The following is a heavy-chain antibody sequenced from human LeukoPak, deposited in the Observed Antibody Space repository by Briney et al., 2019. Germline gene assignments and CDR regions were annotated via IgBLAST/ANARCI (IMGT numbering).Heavy chain of an antibody. V-gene: IGHV4-59*12. CDR1: GDSISSFY. J-gene: IGHJ5*01. D-gene: IGHD2-8*01. Sequence: SETLSLTCSVSGDSISSFYWNWIRRSPEKGLEWIGVTHYSGTTNYNPSLKSRVAMSIDTSRQEFFLRLSAVTAADTAVYYCVLAPNSNWFDFWGQGTRVTVSS. CDR3: VLAPNSNWFDF. CDR2: THYSGTT.